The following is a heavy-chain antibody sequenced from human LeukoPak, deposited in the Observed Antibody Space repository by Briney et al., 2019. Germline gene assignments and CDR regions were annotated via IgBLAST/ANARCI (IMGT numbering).Heavy chain of an antibody. D-gene: IGHD1-1*01. CDR3: ARNFLLESPGDYFDF. J-gene: IGHJ4*02. CDR1: GFSFSDKW. CDR2: INPDGSVT. V-gene: IGHV3-74*01. Sequence: GGSLRLSCAACGFSFSDKWMHWVRQVPGKGLMWVARINPDGSVTSCADSVKGRFTISRDNSKSSLYLEMNNLRVEDTALYYCARNFLLESPGDYFDFWGQGTLVTVSS.